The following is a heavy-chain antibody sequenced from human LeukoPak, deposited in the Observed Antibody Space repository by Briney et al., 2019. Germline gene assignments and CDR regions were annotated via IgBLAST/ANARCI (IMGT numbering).Heavy chain of an antibody. V-gene: IGHV3-21*01. CDR3: ARDLTVGATVRYFDY. CDR2: ISSSSSYI. D-gene: IGHD1-26*01. J-gene: IGHJ4*02. CDR1: GFTFSSYS. Sequence: GGSLRLSCAASGFTFSSYSMNWVRQAPGKGLEWVSSISSSSSYIYYADSVKGRFTISRDNAKNSLYLQMDSLRAEDTAVYYCARDLTVGATVRYFDYWGQGTLVTVSS.